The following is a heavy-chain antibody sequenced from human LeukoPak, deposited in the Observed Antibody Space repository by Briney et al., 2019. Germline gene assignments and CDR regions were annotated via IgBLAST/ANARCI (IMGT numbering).Heavy chain of an antibody. CDR3: AREQWLLHALFDY. J-gene: IGHJ4*02. D-gene: IGHD6-19*01. CDR1: GFTFSSYA. V-gene: IGHV3-30*04. CDR2: ISYDGSNK. Sequence: PGGSLRLSCAASGFTFSSYAMHWVRQAPGKGLEWVAVISYDGSNKYYADSVKGRFTISRDNSKNTLYLQMNSLRAEDTAVYYCAREQWLLHALFDYWGQGTLVTVSS.